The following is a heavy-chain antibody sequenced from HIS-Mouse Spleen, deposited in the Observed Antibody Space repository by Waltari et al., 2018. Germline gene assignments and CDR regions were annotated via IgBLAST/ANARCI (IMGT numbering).Heavy chain of an antibody. J-gene: IGHJ5*02. Sequence: QVQLQASGPGLVRPSAPLPLTCTVSGSSISSGYYWGWIRPPPGKGLEWIGSIYHSGSTYYNPSLKSRVTISVDTSNNQFSLKLSSVPAADTALYYCARVKTWGQGTLVTVSS. CDR2: IYHSGST. CDR3: ARVKT. CDR1: GSSISSGYY. V-gene: IGHV4-38-2*02.